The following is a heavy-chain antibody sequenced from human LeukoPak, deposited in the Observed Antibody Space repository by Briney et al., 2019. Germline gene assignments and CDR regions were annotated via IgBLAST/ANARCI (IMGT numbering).Heavy chain of an antibody. J-gene: IGHJ4*02. CDR1: GFTDSCNY. CDR2: IYSSDNT. CDR3: AGRRVLDASFDY. V-gene: IGHV3-66*02. Sequence: GGSLRLSCAASGFTDSCNYMSRVRQPPGKGLEWVSVIYSSDNTYYIDSVKGRFTISRDNSKNTLYLQMNSLRAEDTAVYYCAGRRVLDASFDYWGQGTLVTVSS. D-gene: IGHD3-16*01.